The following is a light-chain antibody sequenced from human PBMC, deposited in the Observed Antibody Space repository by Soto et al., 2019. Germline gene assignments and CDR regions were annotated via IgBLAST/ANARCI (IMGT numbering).Light chain of an antibody. Sequence: EIVLTQPPATLSLSPGERATLSCRASQSVSSYLAWYQQKPGQAPRLLIYDASNRATGIPARFSGSGSGTDFTLTINSLQSEDFAVYYCQQYNTWPPITFGQGTRLEVK. CDR1: QSVSSY. J-gene: IGKJ5*01. V-gene: IGKV3-11*01. CDR2: DAS. CDR3: QQYNTWPPIT.